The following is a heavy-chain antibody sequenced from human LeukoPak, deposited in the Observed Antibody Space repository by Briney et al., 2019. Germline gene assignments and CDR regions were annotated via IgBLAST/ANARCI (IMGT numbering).Heavy chain of an antibody. D-gene: IGHD2-2*01. CDR2: ISYDGSNK. Sequence: GGSLRLSCAASGFTFSSYGMPWVRQAPGKGLEWVAVISYDGSNKYYADSVKGRFTISRDNSKNTLYLQMNSLRAEDTAVYYCAKESRYCSSTSCPYFDYWGQGTLVTVSS. V-gene: IGHV3-30*18. CDR3: AKESRYCSSTSCPYFDY. CDR1: GFTFSSYG. J-gene: IGHJ4*02.